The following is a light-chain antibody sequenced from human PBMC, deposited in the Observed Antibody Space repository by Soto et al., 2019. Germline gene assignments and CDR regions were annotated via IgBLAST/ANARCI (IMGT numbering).Light chain of an antibody. CDR3: SSYPHSIDIVL. CDR2: DVS. J-gene: IGLJ2*01. V-gene: IGLV2-14*03. Sequence: QSVLTQPASVSGSPGQSITISCTGTSSDVRVYNFVSWYQQRPGKAPRLIISDVSDRPSGVSNRFSGSKSGDTASLTISGLQAEDEADYYCSSYPHSIDIVLLGGGTKLTVL. CDR1: SSDVRVYNF.